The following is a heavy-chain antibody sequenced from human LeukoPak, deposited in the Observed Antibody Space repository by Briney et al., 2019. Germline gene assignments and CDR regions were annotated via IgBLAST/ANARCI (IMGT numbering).Heavy chain of an antibody. D-gene: IGHD2-2*01. J-gene: IGHJ3*02. CDR1: GFTFSSYS. V-gene: IGHV3-21*01. CDR2: ISSSSSYI. Sequence: PGGSLRLSCAASGFTFSSYSMNWVRQAPGKGLEWVSSISSSSSYIYYADSVKGRFTISRDNAKNSLYLQMNSLRAEDTAVYYCARVNQLLFGGAFDIWGQGTMVTVSS. CDR3: ARVNQLLFGGAFDI.